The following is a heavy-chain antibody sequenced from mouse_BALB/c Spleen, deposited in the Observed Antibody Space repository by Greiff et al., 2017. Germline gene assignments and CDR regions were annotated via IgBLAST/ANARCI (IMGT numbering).Heavy chain of an antibody. Sequence: QVQLQQSGPELVRPGVSVKISCKGSSYTFTDCAMHWVKQSHAKSLEWIGVISTYYGNTNYNQKFKGKATMTVDKSSSTAYMELARLTSEDSAVYYCAREGARYFDVWGAGTTVTVSS. CDR2: ISTYYGNT. V-gene: IGHV1-67*01. CDR3: AREGARYFDV. CDR1: SYTFTDCA. J-gene: IGHJ1*01.